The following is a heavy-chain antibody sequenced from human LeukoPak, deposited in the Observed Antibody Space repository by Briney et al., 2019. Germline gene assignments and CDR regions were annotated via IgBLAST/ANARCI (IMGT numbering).Heavy chain of an antibody. V-gene: IGHV3-23*01. J-gene: IGHJ4*02. CDR3: AKDLGYYDILTGLMTPIDY. Sequence: GGSLRLSCAASGFTFSSYAMNWVRQAPGKGLEWVSSISGSGGRTYYADSVKGRFTISRDNSKNTLYLQMNSLRAEDTAVYYCAKDLGYYDILTGLMTPIDYWGQGTLVTVSS. CDR2: ISGSGGRT. CDR1: GFTFSSYA. D-gene: IGHD3-9*01.